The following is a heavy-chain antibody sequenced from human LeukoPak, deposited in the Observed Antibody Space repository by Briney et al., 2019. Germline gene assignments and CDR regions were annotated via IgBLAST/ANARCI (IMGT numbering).Heavy chain of an antibody. D-gene: IGHD6-13*01. CDR3: AEASPSDSSSWYPSWH. Sequence: PGGSLRLSCAASGFTFSSHAMSWVRQAPGKGLEWVSAVSGSGGSTYYADSVKGRFTISRDNSKNTPYLQMSSLRAEDTALYYCAEASPSDSSSWYPSWHWGQGTLVTVSS. V-gene: IGHV3-23*01. CDR2: VSGSGGST. CDR1: GFTFSSHA. J-gene: IGHJ1*01.